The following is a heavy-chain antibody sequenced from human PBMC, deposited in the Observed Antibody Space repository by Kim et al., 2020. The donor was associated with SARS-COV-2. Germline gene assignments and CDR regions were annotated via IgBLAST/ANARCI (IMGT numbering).Heavy chain of an antibody. V-gene: IGHV1-24*01. CDR2: FDPEDGET. CDR1: GYTLIELS. J-gene: IGHJ5*02. Sequence: ASVKVSCKVSGYTLIELSMHWVRQAPGKGLEWMGGFDPEDGETIYAQKFQGRVTMTEDTSTDTAYMELSSLRSEDTAVYYCATSNPFTSPNWFDPWGQGTLVTGSS. CDR3: ATSNPFTSPNWFDP. D-gene: IGHD2-2*01.